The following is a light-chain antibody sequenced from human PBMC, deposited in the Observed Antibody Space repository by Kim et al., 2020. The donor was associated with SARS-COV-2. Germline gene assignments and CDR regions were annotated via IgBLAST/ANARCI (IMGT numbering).Light chain of an antibody. J-gene: IGLJ2*01. CDR2: ESS. V-gene: IGLV6-57*02. Sequence: KTVTISCTGSSGNIANKHVQWYQQHPGSAPTTLIFESSYRPSGVPSRFSGSIDRASNSVSLTISGLQIEDEADYYCQSCDSSNQVVFGGGTQLTVL. CDR1: SGNIANKH. CDR3: QSCDSSNQVV.